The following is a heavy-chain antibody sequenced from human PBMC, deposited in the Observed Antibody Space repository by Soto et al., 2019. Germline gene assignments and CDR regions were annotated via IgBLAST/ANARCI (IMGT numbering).Heavy chain of an antibody. J-gene: IGHJ4*02. D-gene: IGHD2-21*01. V-gene: IGHV3-15*01. Sequence: PGGSLRLSCVASGFAFSTVWMSWVRQAPGKGLEWVGLIKSASDGGTTDFAAPVKGRFSISRDDSKNTLYLQLNSLKTEDTAVYYCTTXFDCRGQGTLVTVSS. CDR3: TTXFDC. CDR2: IKSASDGGTT. CDR1: GFAFSTVW.